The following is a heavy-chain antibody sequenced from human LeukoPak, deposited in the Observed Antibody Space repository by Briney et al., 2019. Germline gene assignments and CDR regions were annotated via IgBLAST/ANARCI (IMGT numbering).Heavy chain of an antibody. CDR1: GFTFSYYG. D-gene: IGHD3-10*01. CDR2: IWHDGSDI. Sequence: PGRSLRLSCAASGFTFSYYGMHWVRQAPGKGLEWVALIWHDGSDIYYADSVKGRFTISRDNSNNTLYLQSISLRDEDTAVYYCARDGENYYGAGSYGAIDIWGQGTMVTVSS. V-gene: IGHV3-33*01. CDR3: ARDGENYYGAGSYGAIDI. J-gene: IGHJ3*02.